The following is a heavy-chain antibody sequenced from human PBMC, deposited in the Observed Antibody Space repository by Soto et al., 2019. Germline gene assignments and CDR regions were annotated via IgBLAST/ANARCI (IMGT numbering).Heavy chain of an antibody. CDR2: IDPSYSYT. D-gene: IGHD6-6*01. V-gene: IGHV5-10-1*01. CDR1: GYSFTSYG. Sequence: LXISCKGSGYSFTSYGVSWVRQMPGKGLEWMGRIDPSYSYTNYSPSFQGHVTISADKSISTAYLQWSSLKASDTAMYYCARPGYSSSLYGMDVWGQGTTVTGSS. CDR3: ARPGYSSSLYGMDV. J-gene: IGHJ6*02.